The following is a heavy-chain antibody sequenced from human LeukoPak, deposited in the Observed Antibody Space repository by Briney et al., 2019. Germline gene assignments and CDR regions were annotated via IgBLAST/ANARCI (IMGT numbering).Heavy chain of an antibody. CDR2: INTDGTVT. J-gene: IGHJ4*02. CDR3: ATKQWLAPPPDS. D-gene: IGHD6-19*01. V-gene: IGHV3-74*01. Sequence: PGGSLTLSCAASGFTFSKYWMLWVRHAPGKGLESVSRINTDGTVTTYADSVKGRFTVSRDNADNTMFLQMNSVRDEDTVVYYCATKQWLAPPPDSWGQGTPVTVSS. CDR1: GFTFSKYW.